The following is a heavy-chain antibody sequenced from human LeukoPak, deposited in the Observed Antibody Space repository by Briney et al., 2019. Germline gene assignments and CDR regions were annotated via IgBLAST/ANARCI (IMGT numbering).Heavy chain of an antibody. CDR1: GFNFSNYA. V-gene: IGHV3-23*01. CDR2: ISDSGGST. CDR3: AKDPRGTTVTTSDY. J-gene: IGHJ4*02. Sequence: HPGGSLRLSCAASGFNFSNYAMSWVRQAPGKGLEWVSAISDSGGSTYYADSVRGRFTISRDNSKNTLNLQMNSLRVEDTAVYYCAKDPRGTTVTTSDYWGQGTLVTVSS. D-gene: IGHD4-17*01.